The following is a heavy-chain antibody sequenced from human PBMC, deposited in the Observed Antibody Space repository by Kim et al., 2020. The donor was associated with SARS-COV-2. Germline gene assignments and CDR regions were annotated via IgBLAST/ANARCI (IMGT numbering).Heavy chain of an antibody. D-gene: IGHD5-12*01. CDR2: K. J-gene: IGHJ4*02. Sequence: KDYVDSVKVRFTIPRDNAKNSLYRKMNGLRAEDTAVNYCARGGVYSGYDGYFDYWGQGTLVTDSS. V-gene: IGHV3-7*01. CDR3: ARGGVYSGYDGYFDY.